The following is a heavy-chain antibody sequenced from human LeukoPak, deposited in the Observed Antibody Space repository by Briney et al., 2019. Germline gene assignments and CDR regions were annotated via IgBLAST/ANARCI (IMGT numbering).Heavy chain of an antibody. CDR2: IGGSGGST. J-gene: IGHJ4*02. Sequence: PGGSLRLSCAASGFTFSSYAMSWVRQAPGKGLEWVSAIGGSGGSTYYADSVKGRFTISRDNSKNTLYLQMNSLRAEDTAVYYCAKDTAVAGTVDYWGQGTLVTVSS. CDR1: GFTFSSYA. V-gene: IGHV3-23*01. CDR3: AKDTAVAGTVDY. D-gene: IGHD6-19*01.